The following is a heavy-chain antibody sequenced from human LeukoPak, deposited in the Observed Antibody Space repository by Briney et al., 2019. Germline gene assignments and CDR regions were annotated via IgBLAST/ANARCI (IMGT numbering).Heavy chain of an antibody. CDR2: IGSAI. CDR3: AELGITMIGGV. Sequence: GGSLRLSCVASGFTFSDYSLNWVRQAPGKGLEWISYIGSAIYYADSVKGRFTISRDNAKNSLFLQMNSLRAEDTAVYYCAELGITMIGGVWGKGTTVTISS. D-gene: IGHD3-10*02. J-gene: IGHJ6*04. CDR1: GFTFSDYS. V-gene: IGHV3-48*01.